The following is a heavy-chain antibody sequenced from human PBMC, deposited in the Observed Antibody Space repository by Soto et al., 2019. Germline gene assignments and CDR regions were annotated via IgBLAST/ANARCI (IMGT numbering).Heavy chain of an antibody. Sequence: PGGSLRLSCKASGFIFGDYLIHWVRQAPGKGLEWLAVLSFDGTAEYYADSTRGRFTISRDIPKSTTYLVINNVRREDTAMYYCARVATRLQSMEVLEYWGQGTLVTVSS. D-gene: IGHD2-21*02. J-gene: IGHJ4*02. V-gene: IGHV3-30*03. CDR1: GFIFGDYL. CDR2: LSFDGTAE. CDR3: ARVATRLQSMEVLEY.